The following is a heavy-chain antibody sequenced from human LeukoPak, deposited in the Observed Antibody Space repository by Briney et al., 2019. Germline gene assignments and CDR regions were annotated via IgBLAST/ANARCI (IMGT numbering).Heavy chain of an antibody. CDR1: GFTFSSYS. CDR2: ISSSSSYI. D-gene: IGHD6-13*01. J-gene: IGHJ4*02. CDR3: ARGRRIAAAGLYYFDY. Sequence: GGSLRLSCAASGFTFSSYSMNWVRQAPGKGLEWVSSISSSSSYIYYADSVKGRFTISRDNAKNSLYLQMNSLRAEDMAVYYCARGRRIAAAGLYYFDYWGQGTLVTVSS. V-gene: IGHV3-21*01.